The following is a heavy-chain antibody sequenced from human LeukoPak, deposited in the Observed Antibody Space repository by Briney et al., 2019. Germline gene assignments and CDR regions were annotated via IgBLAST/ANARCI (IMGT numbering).Heavy chain of an antibody. CDR2: INSDGSST. J-gene: IGHJ4*02. D-gene: IGHD3-22*01. CDR3: ARDGELYYYDSSGYYDY. CDR1: GFTFSSYW. V-gene: IGHV3-74*01. Sequence: GGSMRLSWAASGFTFSSYWMHWVRQAPGKWLVWVSRINSDGSSTSYADSVKGRFTISRDNAKNTLYLQMNSLRAEDTAVYYCARDGELYYYDSSGYYDYWGQGTLVTVSS.